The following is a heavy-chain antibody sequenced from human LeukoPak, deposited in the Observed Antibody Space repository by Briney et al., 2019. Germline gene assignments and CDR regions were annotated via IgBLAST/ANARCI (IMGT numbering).Heavy chain of an antibody. J-gene: IGHJ3*02. Sequence: SETLSLTCTVSGGSISSYYWSGIRQPPGKGLEWIGYIYYSGSTNYNPSLKSRVTISVDTPKNPFSLKLSSVTDAATAVYYCAGETGSREAFDIWGQGTMVTVSS. V-gene: IGHV4-59*01. CDR3: AGETGSREAFDI. CDR1: GGSISSYY. D-gene: IGHD1-26*01. CDR2: IYYSGST.